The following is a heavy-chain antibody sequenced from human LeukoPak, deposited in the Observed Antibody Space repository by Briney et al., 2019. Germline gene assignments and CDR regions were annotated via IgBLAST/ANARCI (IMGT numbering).Heavy chain of an antibody. D-gene: IGHD3-10*01. CDR3: ASVRRGFGEPSKYYAYYYMGV. CDR2: ISGSGGST. J-gene: IGHJ6*03. CDR1: GFTFSSYG. Sequence: GGSLRLSCAASGFTFSSYGMSWVRQAPGKGLEWVSAISGSGGSTYYADSVKGRFTTSRDNSKNTLYLQMNSLRAEDTAVYYCASVRRGFGEPSKYYAYYYMGVWGKGTTVTISS. V-gene: IGHV3-23*01.